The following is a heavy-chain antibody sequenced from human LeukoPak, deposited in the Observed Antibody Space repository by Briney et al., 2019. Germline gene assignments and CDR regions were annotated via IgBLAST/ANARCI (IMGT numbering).Heavy chain of an antibody. D-gene: IGHD6-19*01. CDR2: ISGSGGST. Sequence: PGGSLRLSCAASGFTFSSYAMSWVRQAPGKGLEWVSAISGSGGSTYYADPVQGRFTISRDNSKNTLSLQMNSLRAEDTAVYYCAKDQGRFSSGWYLDYWGQGTLVTVSS. J-gene: IGHJ4*02. V-gene: IGHV3-23*01. CDR3: AKDQGRFSSGWYLDY. CDR1: GFTFSSYA.